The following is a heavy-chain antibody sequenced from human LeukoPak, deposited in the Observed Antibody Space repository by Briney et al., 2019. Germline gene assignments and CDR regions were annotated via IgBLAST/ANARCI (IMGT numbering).Heavy chain of an antibody. V-gene: IGHV1-69*06. CDR1: GGTFSSYA. D-gene: IGHD4-17*01. Sequence: GASVKVSCKASGGTFSSYAISWVRQAPGQGLEWMGGIIPIFGTTNYAQKFQGRVTITADKSTSTAYMELSSLRSEDTAVYYCARNTVTYDAFDIWGQGTMVTVSS. CDR3: ARNTVTYDAFDI. J-gene: IGHJ3*02. CDR2: IIPIFGTT.